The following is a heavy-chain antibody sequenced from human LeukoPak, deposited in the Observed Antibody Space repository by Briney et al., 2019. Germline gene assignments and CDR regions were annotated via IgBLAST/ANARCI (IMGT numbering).Heavy chain of an antibody. J-gene: IGHJ4*02. CDR1: GFTFSSYG. V-gene: IGHV3-30*03. CDR3: ARGAIYYYDSSGYCYY. Sequence: GGSLRPSCAASGFTFSSYGMHWVRQAPGKGLEWVAVISYDGTNKYYADSVKGRFTISRDNSKNTLYLQMSSLRAEDTAVYYCARGAIYYYDSSGYCYYWGQGTLVTVSS. D-gene: IGHD3-22*01. CDR2: ISYDGTNK.